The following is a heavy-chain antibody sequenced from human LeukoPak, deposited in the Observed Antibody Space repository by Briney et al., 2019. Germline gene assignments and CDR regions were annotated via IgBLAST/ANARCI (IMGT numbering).Heavy chain of an antibody. V-gene: IGHV1-2*02. J-gene: IGHJ4*02. Sequence: ASVKVSCKASGYTYTVYYIHWVRPAPRQGLEWMGWINPNSGDTNFAQKFQGRVTMTSDTSITTPYMELIGLTSDDTAVYYCAKIDTLGLYYFDYWGRGTLVTVSS. CDR1: GYTYTVYY. CDR3: AKIDTLGLYYFDY. CDR2: INPNSGDT. D-gene: IGHD2-2*02.